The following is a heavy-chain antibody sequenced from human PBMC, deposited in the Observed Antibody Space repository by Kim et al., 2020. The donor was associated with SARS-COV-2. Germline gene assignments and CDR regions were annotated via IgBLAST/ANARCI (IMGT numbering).Heavy chain of an antibody. CDR1: GGSISSYY. CDR2: IYYSGST. D-gene: IGHD3-9*01. J-gene: IGHJ5*02. V-gene: IGHV4-59*13. CDR3: ARLYYDILTGYPNWFDP. Sequence: SETLSLTCTVSGGSISSYYWSWIRQPPGKGLEWIGYIYYSGSTNYNPSLKSRVTISVNTSKNQFSLKLSSVTAADTAMYYCARLYYDILTGYPNWFDPWGQGTLVTVSS.